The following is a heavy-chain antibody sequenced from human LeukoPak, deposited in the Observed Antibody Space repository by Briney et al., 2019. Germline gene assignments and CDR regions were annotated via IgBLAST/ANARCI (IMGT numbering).Heavy chain of an antibody. CDR2: ISSSSSYI. Sequence: PGGSLRLSCAASGFTFSSYAMSWVRQAPGKGLEWVSSISSSSSYIYYADSVKGRFTISRDNAKNSLYLQMNSLRAEDTAVYYCARGQSYGWFDPWGQGTLVTVSS. V-gene: IGHV3-21*01. CDR1: GFTFSSYA. CDR3: ARGQSYGWFDP. D-gene: IGHD5-18*01. J-gene: IGHJ5*02.